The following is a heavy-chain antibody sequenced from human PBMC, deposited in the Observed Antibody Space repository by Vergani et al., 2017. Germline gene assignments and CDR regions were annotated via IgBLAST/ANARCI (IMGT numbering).Heavy chain of an antibody. V-gene: IGHV3-30*18. CDR1: GFTFSSYG. Sequence: QVQLVESGGGVVQPGRSLRLSCAASGFTFSSYGMHWVRQAPGKGLEWVAVISYDGSNKYYADSVKGRFTISRDNSKNTLYLQMNSLRAEDTAVYYWAKAPTHAVVVVAATHFDYWGQGTLVTVSS. J-gene: IGHJ4*02. CDR2: ISYDGSNK. D-gene: IGHD2-15*01. CDR3: AKAPTHAVVVVAATHFDY.